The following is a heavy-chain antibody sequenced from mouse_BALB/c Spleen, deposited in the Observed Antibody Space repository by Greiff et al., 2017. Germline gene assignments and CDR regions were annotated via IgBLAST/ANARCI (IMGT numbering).Heavy chain of an antibody. CDR1: GFTFSDYY. D-gene: IGHD2-10*02. V-gene: IGHV5-4*02. J-gene: IGHJ4*01. CDR3: ARGYGNYGAMDY. Sequence: EVKLMESGGGLVQPGGSRKLSYAASGFTFSDYYMYWVRQTPEKRLEWVATISDGGSYTYYPDSVKGRFTISRDNAKNNLYLQMSSLKSEDTAMYYCARGYGNYGAMDYWGQGTSVTVSS. CDR2: ISDGGSYT.